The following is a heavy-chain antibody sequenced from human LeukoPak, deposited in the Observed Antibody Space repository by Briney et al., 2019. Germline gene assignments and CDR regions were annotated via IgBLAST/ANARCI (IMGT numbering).Heavy chain of an antibody. V-gene: IGHV4-4*07. CDR3: ARQGYTVSYYFLDY. CDR2: IYSTGST. Sequence: SETLFLTCDVSGGSVRSYWWGWVRQPAGKGLEWLGRIYSTGSTRFNPSLKSRLTLSIDTSTNQFSLKLTSVTAADTAVYFCARQGYTVSYYFLDYWSQGTLVTVSS. D-gene: IGHD1-26*01. CDR1: GGSVRSYW. J-gene: IGHJ4*02.